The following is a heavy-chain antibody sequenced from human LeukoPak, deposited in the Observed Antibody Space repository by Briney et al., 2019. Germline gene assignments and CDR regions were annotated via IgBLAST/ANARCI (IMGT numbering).Heavy chain of an antibody. V-gene: IGHV1-2*02. CDR1: GYTFTGYY. Sequence: ASVKVSCKASGYTFTGYYMHWVRQAPGQGLEWMGWINPNSGGTNYAQKFQGRVTMTRDTSISTAYMDLSRLRSDDTAVSYCARLSDGWYVGGWFDPWGQGTLVTVSS. CDR2: INPNSGGT. D-gene: IGHD6-19*01. J-gene: IGHJ5*02. CDR3: ARLSDGWYVGGWFDP.